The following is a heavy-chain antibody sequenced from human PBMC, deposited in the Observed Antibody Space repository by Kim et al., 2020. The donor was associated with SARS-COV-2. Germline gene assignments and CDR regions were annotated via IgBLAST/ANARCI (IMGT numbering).Heavy chain of an antibody. CDR2: INTNTGNP. CDR3: ERLNFEYSSSAGYYYYYMDV. J-gene: IGHJ6*03. V-gene: IGHV7-4-1*02. Sequence: ASVKVSCKASGYTFTSYAMNWVRQAPGQGLEWMGWINTNTGNPTYAQGFTGRFVFSLDTSVSTAYLQISSLKAEDTAVYYCERLNFEYSSSAGYYYYYMDVWGKGTTVTVSS. D-gene: IGHD6-6*01. CDR1: GYTFTSYA.